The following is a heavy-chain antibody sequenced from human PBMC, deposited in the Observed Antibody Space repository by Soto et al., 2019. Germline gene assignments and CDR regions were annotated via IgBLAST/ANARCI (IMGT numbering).Heavy chain of an antibody. V-gene: IGHV4-39*01. Sequence: SETLSLTCTVSGGSISSSSYYWDWIRQPPGKGLEWIGSIYYSGSTYYNPSLKSRVTISVDTSKNQFSLKLSSVTAADTAVYYCASPKIAFYNWFDPWGQGTLVTVSS. D-gene: IGHD3-3*02. J-gene: IGHJ5*02. CDR2: IYYSGST. CDR1: GGSISSSSYY. CDR3: ASPKIAFYNWFDP.